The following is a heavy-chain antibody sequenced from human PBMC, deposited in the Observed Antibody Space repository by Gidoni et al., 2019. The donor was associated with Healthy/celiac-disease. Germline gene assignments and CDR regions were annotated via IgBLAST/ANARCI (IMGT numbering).Heavy chain of an antibody. CDR3: AREIVVPAAIQLRDWFDP. Sequence: EVQLVESGGGLVQPGGSLRLSCAASGFTFSSYWMSWVRQAPGKVLEWVANIKQDGSEKYYVDSVKGRFTISRDNAKNSLYLQMNSLRAEDTAVYYCAREIVVPAAIQLRDWFDPWGQGTLVTVSS. CDR1: GFTFSSYW. V-gene: IGHV3-7*04. CDR2: IKQDGSEK. J-gene: IGHJ5*02. D-gene: IGHD2-2*02.